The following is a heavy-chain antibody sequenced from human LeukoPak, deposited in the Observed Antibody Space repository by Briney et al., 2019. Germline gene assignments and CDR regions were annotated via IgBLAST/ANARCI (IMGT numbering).Heavy chain of an antibody. CDR1: GFTFSNLW. V-gene: IGHV3-7*03. CDR2: IKQDGSEK. D-gene: IGHD6-13*01. J-gene: IGHJ4*02. Sequence: GGSLRLSCAASGFTFSNLWMSWVRQAPGKGLKWVANIKQDGSEKYYVDSVKGRFTISRDNAQNSLYLQMNSLRAEDTAIYYCATSTATAGTDWGQGTLVTVSS. CDR3: ATSTATAGTD.